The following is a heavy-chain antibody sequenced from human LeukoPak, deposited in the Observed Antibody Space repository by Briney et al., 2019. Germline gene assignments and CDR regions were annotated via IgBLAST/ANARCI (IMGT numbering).Heavy chain of an antibody. CDR3: ARRSRHLVDY. D-gene: IGHD3-10*01. J-gene: IGHJ4*02. CDR2: IYPGDSHT. CDR1: GYSFTSYW. Sequence: GEPLQISCKGSGYSFTSYWIGWVRQMPGKGLEWMGIIYPGDSHTRYSPSFQGQVTLSADKSISTAYLQWSSLKASDTAMYYCARRSRHLVDYWGQGTLVTVSS. V-gene: IGHV5-51*01.